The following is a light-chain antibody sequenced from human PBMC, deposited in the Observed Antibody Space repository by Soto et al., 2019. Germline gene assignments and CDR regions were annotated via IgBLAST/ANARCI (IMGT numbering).Light chain of an antibody. V-gene: IGKV3-11*01. Sequence: EIVLTQSPATLSLSPGERATLSCRASQSVSRFLAWYQQKPGQAPRLLIYDASNRATGIPARFSGSGSGTDFSLTISSLEADDFAVYYCQHRSNWLTFGGGTTLEIK. J-gene: IGKJ4*01. CDR3: QHRSNWLT. CDR1: QSVSRF. CDR2: DAS.